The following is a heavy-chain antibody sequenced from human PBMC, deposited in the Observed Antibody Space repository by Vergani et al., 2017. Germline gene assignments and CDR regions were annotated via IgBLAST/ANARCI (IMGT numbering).Heavy chain of an antibody. CDR2: LSTTGGA. CDR1: GVSVTVYN. CDR3: AGDTHSWQRADR. J-gene: IGHJ5*02. Sequence: QVNLQESGPGLVKPSETLSLTCHVFGVSVTVYNCIWIRQAPGKGLEWIGSLSTTGGATHASHNPSLKSRVSISVDTSKSQFSLRLTSVTAADSAIYYCAGDTHSWQRADRWGQGLLVSVSS. V-gene: IGHV4-59*02. D-gene: IGHD6-13*01.